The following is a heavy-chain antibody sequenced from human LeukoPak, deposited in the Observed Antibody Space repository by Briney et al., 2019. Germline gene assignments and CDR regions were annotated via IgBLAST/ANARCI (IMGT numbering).Heavy chain of an antibody. V-gene: IGHV4-30-4*01. Sequence: SQTLSLTCTVSGGSISSGDYYWSWIRQPPGKGLEWIGYIYYSGSTYYNPSLKSRVTISVDTPKNQFSLKLSSVTAADTAVYYCARTKHRYSSSWYEGDWFDPWGQGTLVTVSS. CDR2: IYYSGST. D-gene: IGHD6-13*01. CDR1: GGSISSGDYY. J-gene: IGHJ5*02. CDR3: ARTKHRYSSSWYEGDWFDP.